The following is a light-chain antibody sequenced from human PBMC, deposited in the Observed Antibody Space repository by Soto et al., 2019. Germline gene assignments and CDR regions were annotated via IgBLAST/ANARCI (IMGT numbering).Light chain of an antibody. CDR1: QSVNTY. Sequence: EIVLTQSPATLSLSPGETATLSCRASQSVNTYLAWYQQKPGQARRLLIYETSNRATAIPARISGSGSGTDFTLNISSVEPEDFEVYYCEHGGSFGQGTRLEIK. V-gene: IGKV3-11*01. J-gene: IGKJ5*01. CDR2: ETS. CDR3: EHGGS.